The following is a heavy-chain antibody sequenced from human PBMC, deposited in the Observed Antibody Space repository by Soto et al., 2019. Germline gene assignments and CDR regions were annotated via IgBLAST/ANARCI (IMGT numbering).Heavy chain of an antibody. CDR1: GYTFTSYG. D-gene: IGHD1-26*01. J-gene: IGHJ3*02. CDR3: AREWIVGATDAFEI. Sequence: ASVKVSCKASGYTFTSYGISWVRQAPGQGLEWMGWISAYNGNTNYAQKLQGRVTMTTDTSTSTAYMELRSLRSDDTAVYYCAREWIVGATDAFEIWGQGTMFTVSS. CDR2: ISAYNGNT. V-gene: IGHV1-18*01.